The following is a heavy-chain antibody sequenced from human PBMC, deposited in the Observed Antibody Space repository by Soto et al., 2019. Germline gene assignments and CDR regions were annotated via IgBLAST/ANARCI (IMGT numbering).Heavy chain of an antibody. Sequence: GGSLRLSCAASGFTVDDYAMHWVRQAPGKGLEWVSGISWNSETIDYADSVKGRFTISRDNAKSSLFLQMNSLRPDDTALYYCAKAMKWGGMTTIHYFDSWGQGTLVTVSS. CDR2: ISWNSETI. V-gene: IGHV3-9*01. CDR1: GFTVDDYA. D-gene: IGHD4-17*01. J-gene: IGHJ4*02. CDR3: AKAMKWGGMTTIHYFDS.